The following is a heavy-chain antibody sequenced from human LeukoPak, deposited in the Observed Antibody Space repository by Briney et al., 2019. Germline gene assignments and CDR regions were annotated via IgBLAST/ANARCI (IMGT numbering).Heavy chain of an antibody. CDR3: ARSIAVAGTQFDY. D-gene: IGHD6-19*01. CDR2: ISYDGSNK. J-gene: IGHJ4*02. Sequence: GGSLRLSCAASGFAFSSYAMHRVRQAPGRGLEWVAVISYDGSNKYYADSVKGRFTISRDNSKNTLHLHMNSLRAEDTAVYFCARSIAVAGTQFDYWGQGTLVTVSS. CDR1: GFAFSSYA. V-gene: IGHV3-30-3*01.